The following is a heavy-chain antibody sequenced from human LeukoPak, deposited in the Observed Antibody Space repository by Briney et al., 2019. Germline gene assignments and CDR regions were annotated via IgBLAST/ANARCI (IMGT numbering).Heavy chain of an antibody. CDR1: GGSIGSYY. CDR3: HIVGAHSLLPYDAFDI. Sequence: PSETLSLTCTVSGGSIGSYYWSWIRQPPGKGLKWIGYIYYSGSTNYNPSLKSRVTISVDTSKNQFSLKLSSVTAADTAVYYCHIVGAHSLLPYDAFDIWGQGTMVTVSS. D-gene: IGHD1-26*01. J-gene: IGHJ3*02. CDR2: IYYSGST. V-gene: IGHV4-59*08.